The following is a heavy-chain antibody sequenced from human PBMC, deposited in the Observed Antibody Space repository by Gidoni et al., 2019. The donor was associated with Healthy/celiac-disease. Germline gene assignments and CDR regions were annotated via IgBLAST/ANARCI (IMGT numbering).Heavy chain of an antibody. D-gene: IGHD2-15*01. J-gene: IGHJ5*02. V-gene: IGHV5-10-1*03. CDR2: IDPSDSYT. CDR1: GYSFTSYW. Sequence: EVQLVQSGAEVKKPGESLRISCKGSGYSFTSYWISWVRQMPGKGLEWMGRIDPSDSYTNYSPSFQGHVTISADKSISTAYLQWSSLKASDTAMYYCARRYCSGGSCYRERFDPWGQGTLVTVSS. CDR3: ARRYCSGGSCYRERFDP.